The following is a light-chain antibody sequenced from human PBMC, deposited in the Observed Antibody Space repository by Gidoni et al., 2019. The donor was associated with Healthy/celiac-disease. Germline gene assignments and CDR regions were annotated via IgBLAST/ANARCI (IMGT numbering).Light chain of an antibody. J-gene: IGKJ4*01. CDR3: QQSYSTPPLT. CDR1: QSSSSY. Sequence: DIQMTQSPSSLSASVGDRVTITCRASQSSSSYLNWYQQKPGKAPKLLIYAASSLQSGVLSRFSGSGSGTDFTLTISSLQPEDFATYYCQQSYSTPPLTFGGGTKVEIK. V-gene: IGKV1-39*01. CDR2: AAS.